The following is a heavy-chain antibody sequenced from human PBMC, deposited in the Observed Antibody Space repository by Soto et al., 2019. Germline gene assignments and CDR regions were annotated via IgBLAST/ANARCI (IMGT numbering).Heavy chain of an antibody. CDR3: ARTPYYDFWSGYYRTYYGMDV. J-gene: IGHJ6*02. D-gene: IGHD3-3*01. V-gene: IGHV4-34*01. CDR2: INHSGST. Sequence: SETLSLTCAVYGGSFSGYYWSWIRQPPGKWLGWIGEINHSGSTNYNPSLKSRVTISVDTSKNQFSLKLSSVTAADTAVYYCARTPYYDFWSGYYRTYYGMDVWGQGXTVTVYS. CDR1: GGSFSGYY.